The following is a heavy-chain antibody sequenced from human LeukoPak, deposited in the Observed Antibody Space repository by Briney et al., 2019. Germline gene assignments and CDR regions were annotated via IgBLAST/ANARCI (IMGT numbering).Heavy chain of an antibody. V-gene: IGHV4-4*02. CDR2: IYHSGST. J-gene: IGHJ4*02. CDR3: ARSPYYGSGSYFDY. Sequence: SGTLSLTCAVSGGSISSSNWWSWVRQPPGKGLEWIGEIYHSGSTNYNPSLKSRVTISVDKSKNQFSLRLSSVTAADTAVYYCARSPYYGSGSYFDYWGQGTLVTVSS. CDR1: GGSISSSNW. D-gene: IGHD3-10*01.